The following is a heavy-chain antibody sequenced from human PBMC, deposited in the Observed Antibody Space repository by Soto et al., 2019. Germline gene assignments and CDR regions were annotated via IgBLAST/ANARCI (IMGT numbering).Heavy chain of an antibody. CDR3: AHSPPGLGWYADYYFDS. Sequence: SGPTLVNPTQTLTLTCTFSGFSLSTSGVGVGWIRQPPGKALEWLALIYWNDDKRYSPSLKRRLTVTKDTSKNQVVLTMTNMDPGDTPTYFCAHSPPGLGWYADYYFDSWGKGTLVTVSS. CDR2: IYWNDDK. CDR1: GFSLSTSGVG. V-gene: IGHV2-5*01. D-gene: IGHD6-19*01. J-gene: IGHJ4*02.